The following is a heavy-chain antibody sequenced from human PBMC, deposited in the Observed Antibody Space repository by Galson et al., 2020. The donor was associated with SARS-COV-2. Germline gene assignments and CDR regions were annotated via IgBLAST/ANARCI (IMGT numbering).Heavy chain of an antibody. CDR3: ATHPLYYDDTSGYYVSDY. CDR2: IYPGDSDT. J-gene: IGHJ4*02. Sequence: GESLKISCQGSGHTFTYYWIGWVRQRPGKGLEWMGNIYPGDSDTRYSPSFQGQVTISADQSISTAYLQWSSLKASDTAIYYCATHPLYYDDTSGYYVSDYWGQGTLVTVSS. D-gene: IGHD3-22*01. V-gene: IGHV5-51*01. CDR1: GHTFTYYW.